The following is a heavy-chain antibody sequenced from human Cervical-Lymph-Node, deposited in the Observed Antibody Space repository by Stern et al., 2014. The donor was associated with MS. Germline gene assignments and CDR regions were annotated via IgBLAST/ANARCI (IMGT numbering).Heavy chain of an antibody. D-gene: IGHD5/OR15-5a*01. CDR1: GYTFIRYY. V-gene: IGHV1-46*01. CDR3: ATLYDSSGNYGMEV. J-gene: IGHJ6*02. Sequence: QDQLVQSGAQVKKPGASVKVSCKGSGYTFIRYYIQWVRQAPGQGLEWMGIVNANGGSARYAQKFQGRVTMASDTSTSTVSMELSSLRSEDTAVYYCATLYDSSGNYGMEVWGQGTTVIVPS. CDR2: VNANGGSA.